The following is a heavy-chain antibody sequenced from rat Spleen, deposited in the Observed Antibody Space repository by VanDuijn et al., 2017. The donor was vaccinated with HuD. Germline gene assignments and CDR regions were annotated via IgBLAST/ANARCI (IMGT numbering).Heavy chain of an antibody. D-gene: IGHD5-1*01. CDR2: MWNSGST. CDR3: ARAPGTGYVMDA. V-gene: IGHV2-30*01. Sequence: QVQLKESGPGLVQPSQTLSLTCTVSGFSLTSYNVHWVRQPTGKGLEWMGVMWNSGSTEYNSALKSRLSISRDTSKNQVFLKMNSLQSEDTTTYYCARAPGTGYVMDAWGQGASVTVSS. CDR1: GFSLTSYN. J-gene: IGHJ4*01.